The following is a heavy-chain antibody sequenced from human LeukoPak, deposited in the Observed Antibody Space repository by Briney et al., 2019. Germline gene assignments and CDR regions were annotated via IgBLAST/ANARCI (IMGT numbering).Heavy chain of an antibody. J-gene: IGHJ4*02. CDR3: ARGPTYYDFWSGLNDY. D-gene: IGHD3-3*01. CDR1: GYTFTGYY. CDR2: INPNSGGT. V-gene: IGHV1-2*05. Sequence: ASVKVSCKASGYTFTGYYMHWVRQAPGQGLEWMGRINPNSGGTNYAQKFQARVTMTRDTSISTGYMELSRLRSDDTGVYYCARGPTYYDFWSGLNDYWGQGTLVTVSS.